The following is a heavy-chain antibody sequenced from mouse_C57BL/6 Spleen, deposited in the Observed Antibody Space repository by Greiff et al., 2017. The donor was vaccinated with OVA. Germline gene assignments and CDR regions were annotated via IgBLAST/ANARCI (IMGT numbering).Heavy chain of an antibody. CDR3: ARRPIFYFDY. CDR1: GYTFTSYW. V-gene: IGHV1-69*01. D-gene: IGHD6-5*01. CDR2: IDPSDSYT. Sequence: QVQLKQPGAELVMPGASVKLSCKASGYTFTSYWMHWVKQRPGQGLEWIGEIDPSDSYTNYNQKFKGKSTLTVDKSSSTAYMQLSSLTSEDSAVYYCARRPIFYFDYWGQGTTLTVSS. J-gene: IGHJ2*01.